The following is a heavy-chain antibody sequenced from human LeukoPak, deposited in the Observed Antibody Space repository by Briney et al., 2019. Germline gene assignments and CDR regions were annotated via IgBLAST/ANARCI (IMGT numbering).Heavy chain of an antibody. V-gene: IGHV6-1*01. CDR3: AREVGSGWYYYYYYYMDV. D-gene: IGHD6-19*01. CDR2: TYYRSKWYN. J-gene: IGHJ6*03. Sequence: SQTLSLTCAISGDSVSSNSAAWNRIRQSPWRGLEWLGRTYYRSKWYNDYAVSVKSRITMNPDTSKNQFSLQLNPVTPEDTAVYYCAREVGSGWYYYYYYYMDVCGKGTTVTVSS. CDR1: GDSVSSNSAA.